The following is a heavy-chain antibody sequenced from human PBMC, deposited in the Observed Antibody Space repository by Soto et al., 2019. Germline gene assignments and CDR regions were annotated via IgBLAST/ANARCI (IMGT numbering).Heavy chain of an antibody. CDR1: GGTFSSYA. CDR2: IIPICGTA. CDR3: ASQSGLKYYNAVAH. V-gene: IGHV1-69*12. J-gene: IGHJ6*02. D-gene: IGHD3-3*01. Sequence: QVQLVQSGAEVKKPGSSVKVSCKSSGGTFSSYAISWVRQAPGQGLEWMGGIIPICGTANYAQKFQGRVTRSENGSKGSAYAELGTRRPKGTAGPYRASQSGLKYYNAVAHWLQGTTVTVSS.